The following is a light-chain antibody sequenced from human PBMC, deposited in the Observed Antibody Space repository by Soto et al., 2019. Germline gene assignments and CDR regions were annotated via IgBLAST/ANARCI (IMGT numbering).Light chain of an antibody. CDR2: EVY. CDR3: CSYAGRTTWG. CDR1: SSDVGSYNF. V-gene: IGLV2-23*02. J-gene: IGLJ3*02. Sequence: QSVLTQPASVSGSPGQSITISCTGTSSDVGSYNFVSWYQQYPGKAPKLIIYEVYKRPSGVSNRFSGSKSGNTASLTISGLQAEDEGDYHCCSYAGRTTWGFGGGTKLTVL.